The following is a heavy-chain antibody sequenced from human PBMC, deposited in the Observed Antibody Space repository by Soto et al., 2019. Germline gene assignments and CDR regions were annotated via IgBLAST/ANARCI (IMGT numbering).Heavy chain of an antibody. CDR1: GFSLNTRAVG. J-gene: IGHJ3*02. Sequence: QITLKESGPTLVKPTQTLTLTCTFSGFSLNTRAVGVGWIRQAPGKALEWIALINWNDDERYSPSLKDRLTNTKDTSKNHVVLTLTNIGPVDTDTYYCANRHDLGGFDSWGQGTAVTVSS. CDR3: ANRHDLGGFDS. D-gene: IGHD2-15*01. CDR2: INWNDDE. V-gene: IGHV2-5*01.